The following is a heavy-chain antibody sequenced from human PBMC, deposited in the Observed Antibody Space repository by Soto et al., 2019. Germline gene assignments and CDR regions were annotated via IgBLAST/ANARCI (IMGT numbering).Heavy chain of an antibody. CDR1: GFTFSSYS. CDR3: VRALSDYYDSSGYPSGY. V-gene: IGHV3-21*01. D-gene: IGHD3-22*01. CDR2: ISSSSSYI. J-gene: IGHJ4*02. Sequence: GGSLRLSCAASGFTFSSYSMNWVRQAPGKGLEWVSSISSSSSYIYYADSVKGRFTISRDNAKNSLYLQMNSLRAEDTAVYYCVRALSDYYDSSGYPSGYWGQGTLVTVSS.